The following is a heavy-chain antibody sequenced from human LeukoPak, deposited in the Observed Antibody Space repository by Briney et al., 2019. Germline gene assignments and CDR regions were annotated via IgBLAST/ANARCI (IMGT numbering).Heavy chain of an antibody. Sequence: GESLKISCKGSGYTFTTYWIGWVRQMPGKGLEWMGVIYPGDSDTRYSPSFQGQVTISVDKSSSTAYLQWSSLKDSDTAMYYCARPRGSGPGMTYFDYWGQGTLVTVSS. J-gene: IGHJ4*02. D-gene: IGHD6-19*01. CDR2: IYPGDSDT. CDR1: GYTFTTYW. CDR3: ARPRGSGPGMTYFDY. V-gene: IGHV5-51*01.